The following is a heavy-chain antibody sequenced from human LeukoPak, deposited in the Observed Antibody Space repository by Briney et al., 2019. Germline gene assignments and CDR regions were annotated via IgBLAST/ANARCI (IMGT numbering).Heavy chain of an antibody. J-gene: IGHJ4*02. D-gene: IGHD3-10*01. V-gene: IGHV1-3*01. CDR3: ARAGPYYYGSGSLGY. CDR2: INAGNGNT. Sequence: ASVKVSCKASGYTFTSYAMHWVRQAPGQRPEWMGWINAGNGNTKYSQKFQGRVTITRDTSASTAYMELSSLRSEDTAVYYCARAGPYYYGSGSLGYWGQGTLVTVSP. CDR1: GYTFTSYA.